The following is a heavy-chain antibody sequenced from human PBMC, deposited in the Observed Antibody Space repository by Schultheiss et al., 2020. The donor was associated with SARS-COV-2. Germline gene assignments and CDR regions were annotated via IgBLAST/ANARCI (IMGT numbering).Heavy chain of an antibody. CDR1: GYTFTSYS. CDR3: ARIGRYSGSYGY. D-gene: IGHD1-26*01. Sequence: ASVKVSCKASGYTFTSYSMHWVRQAPGQGLEWMGIITPSGGDTTYAQKFQGRVTMTRDTSRSTVYVELSSLRSEDTAVYYCARIGRYSGSYGYWGQGTLVAVSS. J-gene: IGHJ1*01. V-gene: IGHV1-46*01. CDR2: ITPSGGDT.